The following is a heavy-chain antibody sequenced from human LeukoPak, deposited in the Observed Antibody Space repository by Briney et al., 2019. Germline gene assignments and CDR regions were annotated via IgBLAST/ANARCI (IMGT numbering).Heavy chain of an antibody. CDR3: AKWGQRYYFDY. J-gene: IGHJ4*02. D-gene: IGHD2-8*01. CDR1: GGSISSSSY. V-gene: IGHV4-39*01. Sequence: SETLSLTCTVSGGSISSSSYWGWIRQPPGKGLEWIGSIYYSGTTYYNPSLNSRLSISVDTSKNQFSLQLNSVTAADTALFFCAKWGQRYYFDYWGQGTLVTVSS. CDR2: IYYSGTT.